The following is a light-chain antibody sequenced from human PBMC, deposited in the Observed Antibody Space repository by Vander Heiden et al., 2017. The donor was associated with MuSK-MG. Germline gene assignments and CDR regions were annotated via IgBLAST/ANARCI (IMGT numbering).Light chain of an antibody. J-gene: IGLJ2*01. CDR1: GLRSYY. CDR3: NSRDSSGNPHVV. V-gene: IGLV3-19*01. Sequence: SSELTQDPAVSVALGQTDRLTCQGDGLRSYYASWYQQKPGQAPVLFLYVNNNRPSGIPDRFSGSSSGNTASLTITGAQAEDEADYYCNSRDSSGNPHVVFGGGTKLTVL. CDR2: VNN.